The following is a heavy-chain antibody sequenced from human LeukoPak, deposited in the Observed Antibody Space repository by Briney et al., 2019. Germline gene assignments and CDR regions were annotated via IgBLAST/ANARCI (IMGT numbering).Heavy chain of an antibody. Sequence: SETPSLTCTVSGGSISSSSYYWGWIRQPPGKGLEWIGNIYYSGSTYYNPSLKSRVTISVDTSKNQFSLKLSSVTAADTAVYYCARRYVRGAFDIWGQGTMVTVSS. J-gene: IGHJ3*02. V-gene: IGHV4-39*01. CDR1: GGSISSSSYY. CDR3: ARRYVRGAFDI. D-gene: IGHD1-1*01. CDR2: IYYSGST.